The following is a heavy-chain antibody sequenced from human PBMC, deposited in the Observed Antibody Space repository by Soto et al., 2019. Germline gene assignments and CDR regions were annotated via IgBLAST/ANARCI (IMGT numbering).Heavy chain of an antibody. V-gene: IGHV1-2*02. CDR3: ARAARQLDHLNWFDP. J-gene: IGHJ5*02. D-gene: IGHD6-6*01. CDR1: GYTFTGYY. CDR2: INPNSGGT. Sequence: SVKVSCKASGYTFTGYYMHWVRQAPGQGLEWMGWINPNSGGTNYAQKFQGRVTMTRDTSISTAYMELSRLRSDDTAVYYCARAARQLDHLNWFDPWGQGTLVTVSS.